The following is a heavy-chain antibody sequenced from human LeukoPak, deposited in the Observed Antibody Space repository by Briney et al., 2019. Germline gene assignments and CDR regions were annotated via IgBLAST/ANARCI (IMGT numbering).Heavy chain of an antibody. Sequence: GASVKVSCKPSGYTFSTYGISWVRQAPGQGLEWMGWVSTSKGNTDYAENLHDRVSMTTDTSTSTAYMELRSLRSDDTAVYYCARGIYMDVWGKGTTVTVSS. CDR2: VSTSKGNT. D-gene: IGHD3-10*01. J-gene: IGHJ6*03. V-gene: IGHV1-18*01. CDR3: ARGIYMDV. CDR1: GYTFSTYG.